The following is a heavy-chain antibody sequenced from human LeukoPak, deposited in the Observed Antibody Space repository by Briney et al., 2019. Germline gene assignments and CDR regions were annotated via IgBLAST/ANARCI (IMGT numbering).Heavy chain of an antibody. CDR1: GGSISSYY. J-gene: IGHJ3*02. D-gene: IGHD3-10*01. CDR2: IYYSGST. Sequence: KPSETLSLTCTVSGGSISSYYWSWFRQPPGKGLELIGYIYYSGSTNYNPSLHNRITISVDTSRTRVSLQLTSVTAADTAFYYCARGLTEFGGGDDASDIWGQGTMVTVAS. CDR3: ARGLTEFGGGDDASDI. V-gene: IGHV4-59*01.